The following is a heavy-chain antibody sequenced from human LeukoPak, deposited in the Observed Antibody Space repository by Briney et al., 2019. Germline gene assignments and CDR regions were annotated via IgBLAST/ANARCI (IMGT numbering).Heavy chain of an antibody. V-gene: IGHV4-59*11. CDR3: ARQGIAAASFDY. CDR2: IYYSGST. D-gene: IGHD6-13*01. Sequence: PSETLSLTCTVSGGSISSLYWSWIRQPPGKGLEWIGYIYYSGSTNYNPSLKSRVTISVDTSKNQFSLKLSSVTAADTAVYYCARQGIAAASFDYWGQGTLVTVSS. J-gene: IGHJ4*02. CDR1: GGSISSLY.